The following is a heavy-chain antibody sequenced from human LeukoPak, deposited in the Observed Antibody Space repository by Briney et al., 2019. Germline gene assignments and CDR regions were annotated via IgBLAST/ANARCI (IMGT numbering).Heavy chain of an antibody. CDR2: INTDGSST. J-gene: IGHJ4*02. CDR1: GFTFSSYW. V-gene: IGHV3-23*01. D-gene: IGHD3-10*01. Sequence: GGSLRLSRAASGFTFSSYWMSWVRQAPGKGLVWVSRINTDGSSTYYADSVKGRFTISRDNSKNTLYLQMNSLRAEDTAVYYCAIVSGPGYYGSGHWGQGTLVTVSS. CDR3: AIVSGPGYYGSGH.